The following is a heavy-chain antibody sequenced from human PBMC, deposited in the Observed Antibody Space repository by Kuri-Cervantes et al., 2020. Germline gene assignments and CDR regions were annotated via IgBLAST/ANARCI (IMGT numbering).Heavy chain of an antibody. CDR3: ARHIRGYVGTAYFDY. CDR2: INPRDSET. CDR1: GYSFTSSW. Sequence: GESLKISCKASGYSFTSSWIGWVRQMPGKGLEWMGLINPRDSETRYSPSFQGQVTMSVDKSISTAYLQWRSLKASDTALYYCARHIRGYVGTAYFDYRGQGTLVTVSS. J-gene: IGHJ4*02. V-gene: IGHV5-51*01. D-gene: IGHD5-12*01.